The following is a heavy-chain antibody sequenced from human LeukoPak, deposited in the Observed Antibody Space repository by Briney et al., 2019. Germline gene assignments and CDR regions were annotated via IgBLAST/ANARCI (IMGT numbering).Heavy chain of an antibody. CDR1: GFTFDDYT. D-gene: IGHD1-26*01. CDR3: AKHKTVGATTSGWFDP. V-gene: IGHV3-43*01. Sequence: GGSLRLSCAASGFTFDDYTMHWVRHAPGKGLEWVSLISWDGGSTYYADSVKGRFTNSRDNSKNSLYLQMNSLRTEDTALYYCAKHKTVGATTSGWFDPWGQGTLVTVSS. CDR2: ISWDGGST. J-gene: IGHJ5*02.